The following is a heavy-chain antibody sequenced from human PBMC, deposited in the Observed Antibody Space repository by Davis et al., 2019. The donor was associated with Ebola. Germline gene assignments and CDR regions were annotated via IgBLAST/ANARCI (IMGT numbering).Heavy chain of an antibody. J-gene: IGHJ4*02. Sequence: GESLKISCAASGFTFSSYAMHWVRQAPGKGLEWVAMISYDGSDKFYADSVKGRFTISRDNSKNTLFLQMSSLRAEDTAVYYCAKAGRPYGGFDYWGQGTLVTVSS. D-gene: IGHD4/OR15-4a*01. CDR3: AKAGRPYGGFDY. V-gene: IGHV3-30-3*01. CDR1: GFTFSSYA. CDR2: ISYDGSDK.